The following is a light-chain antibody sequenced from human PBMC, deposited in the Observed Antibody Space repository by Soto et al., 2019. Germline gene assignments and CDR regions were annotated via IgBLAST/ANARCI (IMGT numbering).Light chain of an antibody. J-gene: IGKJ1*01. V-gene: IGKV3-15*01. CDR1: QSVSSN. CDR2: GAF. CDR3: QQYNDWPLT. Sequence: EIVLTQSPATLSVSPWERATLSCRASQSVSSNLAWYQQKPGQAPSLLIYGAFTRATGIPARFSGTGSGTEFTHTISSLQSEDFALYYCQQYNDWPLTFGQGTKVDIK.